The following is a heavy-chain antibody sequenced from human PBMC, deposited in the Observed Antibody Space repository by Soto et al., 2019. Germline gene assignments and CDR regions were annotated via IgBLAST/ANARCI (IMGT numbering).Heavy chain of an antibody. D-gene: IGHD2-15*01. J-gene: IGHJ4*02. CDR2: IIPILGIA. CDR3: AKYDIVVAVAATLIRAARAFDY. Sequence: SVKVSCKASGGTFSSYTISWVRQAPGQGLEWMGRIIPILGIANYAQKFQGRVTITADKSTSTAYMELSSLRSEDTAVYYCAKYDIVVAVAATLIRAARAFDYWGQGTLVTVSS. CDR1: GGTFSSYT. V-gene: IGHV1-69*02.